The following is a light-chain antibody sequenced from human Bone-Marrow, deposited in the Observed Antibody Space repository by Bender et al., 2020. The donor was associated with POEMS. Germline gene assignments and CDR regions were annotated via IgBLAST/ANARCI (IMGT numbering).Light chain of an antibody. CDR2: INN. CDR3: CSYTGTYTWV. J-gene: IGLJ3*02. Sequence: QSVLTQPPSASGTPGQRVTISCSGSSSNIGTNPVNWYQQLPGTAPKLLIYINNQRPSGVPDRFSGAKSGNTASLTISGLQADDEADYYCCSYTGTYTWVFGGWTKLTVL. V-gene: IGLV1-44*01. CDR1: SSNIGTNP.